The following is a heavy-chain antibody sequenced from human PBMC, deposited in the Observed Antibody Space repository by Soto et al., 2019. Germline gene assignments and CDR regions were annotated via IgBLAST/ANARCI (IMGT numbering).Heavy chain of an antibody. V-gene: IGHV1-3*01. CDR1: EYTFTSYT. D-gene: IGHD4-4*01. Sequence: ASVKVSCKASEYTFTSYTMHWVRQAPGQRLEWMGWINGGNGNTKYSQKFQGRVTITRDTSASTAYMELSSLRSDDTAVYYCARELQGLYYFDYWGQGTLVTVS. CDR2: INGGNGNT. J-gene: IGHJ4*02. CDR3: ARELQGLYYFDY.